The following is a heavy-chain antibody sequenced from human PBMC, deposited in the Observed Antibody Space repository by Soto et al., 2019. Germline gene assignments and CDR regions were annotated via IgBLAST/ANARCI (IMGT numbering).Heavy chain of an antibody. CDR3: ARLSYCSSTSCSYGDAFDI. CDR2: IDPSDSYT. V-gene: IGHV5-10-1*01. D-gene: IGHD2-2*01. CDR1: GYSFTSYW. Sequence: GESLKISCNGSGYSFTSYWISWVRQMPGKGLEWMGRIDPSDSYTNYSPSFQGHVTISADKSISTAYLQWRSLKASDTAMYYCARLSYCSSTSCSYGDAFDIWGQGTMVTV. J-gene: IGHJ3*02.